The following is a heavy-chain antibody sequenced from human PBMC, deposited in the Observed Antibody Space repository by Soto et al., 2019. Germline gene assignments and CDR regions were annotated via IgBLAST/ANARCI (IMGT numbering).Heavy chain of an antibody. CDR1: GYRFSDCW. J-gene: IGHJ4*03. CDR2: IDPSDSYI. CDR3: PNMDITFGCIDVYNI. Sequence: GESLEISWKVSGYRFSDCWIFWVRQTPGRGLEWMGGIDPSDSYITYGPTFQGHVVISADKSIKRAFLTWTSLTASDSDIYYCPNMDITFGCIDVYNIWGEGTMDTDSS. V-gene: IGHV5-10-1*01. D-gene: IGHD2-2*03.